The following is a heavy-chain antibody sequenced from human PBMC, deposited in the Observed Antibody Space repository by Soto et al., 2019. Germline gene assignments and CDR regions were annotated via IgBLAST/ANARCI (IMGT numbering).Heavy chain of an antibody. CDR1: GYSFTSYW. J-gene: IGHJ6*02. CDR3: AGRGVRGVISSYYGMDV. CDR2: IDPSDSYT. D-gene: IGHD3-10*01. Sequence: GESLTISCKGSGYSFTSYWVSWVRQMPGKGLEWMGRIDPSDSYTNYSPSFQGHVTISADKSISTAYLQWSSLKASDTAMYYCAGRGVRGVISSYYGMDVWGQGTTVTVSS. V-gene: IGHV5-10-1*01.